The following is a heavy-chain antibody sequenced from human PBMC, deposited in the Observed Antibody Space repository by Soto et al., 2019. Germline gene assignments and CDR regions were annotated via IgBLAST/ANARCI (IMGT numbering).Heavy chain of an antibody. CDR2: IDPSDSYT. J-gene: IGHJ6*02. CDR3: ARSDIVVVPAAIRGMDV. Sequence: GESLKISCQGSGYSFTSYWISWVRQMPGKGLEWMGRIDPSDSYTNYSPSFQGHVTISADKSISTAYLQWSSLKASDTAMYYCARSDIVVVPAAIRGMDVWGQGTTVTVSS. D-gene: IGHD2-2*02. CDR1: GYSFTSYW. V-gene: IGHV5-10-1*01.